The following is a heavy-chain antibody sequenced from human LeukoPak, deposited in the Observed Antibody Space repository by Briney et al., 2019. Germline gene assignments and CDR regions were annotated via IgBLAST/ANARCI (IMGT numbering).Heavy chain of an antibody. D-gene: IGHD6-6*01. V-gene: IGHV4-59*01. CDR3: AREASSSGGAFDI. CDR2: IYYSGST. J-gene: IGHJ3*02. CDR1: GGSISSYY. Sequence: SETLFLTCTVSGGSISSYYWGWIRQPPGKGLEWIGYIYYSGSTNYNPSLKSRVTISVDTSKNQFSLKLSSVTAADTAVYYCAREASSSGGAFDIWGQGTMVTVSS.